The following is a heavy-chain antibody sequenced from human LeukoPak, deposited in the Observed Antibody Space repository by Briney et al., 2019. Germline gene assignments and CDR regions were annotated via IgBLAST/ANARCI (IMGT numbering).Heavy chain of an antibody. CDR3: ARGIVVDIPTPFDY. CDR2: INPNSGGT. J-gene: IGHJ4*02. V-gene: IGHV1-2*02. Sequence: GASVKVSCKASGYTFTGYYMHWVRQAPGQGLEWMGWINPNSGGTNYAQKFQGRVTMTRDTSISTAYMEVRRLRSDDTAVYYCARGIVVDIPTPFDYWGQGTLVTVSS. D-gene: IGHD3-22*01. CDR1: GYTFTGYY.